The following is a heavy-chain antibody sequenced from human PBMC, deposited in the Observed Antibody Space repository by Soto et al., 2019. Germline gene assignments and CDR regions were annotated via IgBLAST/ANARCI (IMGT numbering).Heavy chain of an antibody. V-gene: IGHV3-11*06. CDR2: ISPSSSYT. Sequence: GGSLRLSCAASGFTFSDYYMSWIRQAPGKGLEWVSYISPSSSYTNYAVSVKGRFTISRDNAKNSVYLQMNSLRAEDTAVYYCARNHIAASGTSAYDIWGQGTMVTVSS. CDR3: ARNHIAASGTSAYDI. J-gene: IGHJ3*02. D-gene: IGHD6-13*01. CDR1: GFTFSDYY.